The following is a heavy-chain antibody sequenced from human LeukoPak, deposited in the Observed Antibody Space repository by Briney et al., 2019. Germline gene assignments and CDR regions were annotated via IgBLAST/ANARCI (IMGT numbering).Heavy chain of an antibody. D-gene: IGHD5-18*01. J-gene: IGHJ4*02. CDR3: AGRITGYSSGYVF. Sequence: PGRSLRLSCAASGFTFSSYGMHWVRQAPGKGLEWVALIWYDGNNKYYADSVKGRFTISRDNSKNTLYLQMNNLRGEDTAIYYCAGRITGYSSGYVFWGQGTLVTVSS. V-gene: IGHV3-33*01. CDR1: GFTFSSYG. CDR2: IWYDGNNK.